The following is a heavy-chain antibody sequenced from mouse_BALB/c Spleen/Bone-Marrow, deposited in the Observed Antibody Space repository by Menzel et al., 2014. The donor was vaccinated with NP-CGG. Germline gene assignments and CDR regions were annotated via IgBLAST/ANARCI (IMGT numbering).Heavy chain of an antibody. D-gene: IGHD1-1*01. CDR3: TRFITTGAMDY. V-gene: IGHV2-6-4*01. CDR1: GFSLSRYS. Sequence: VKLVESGPGQVAPSQSLSITCTVSGFSLSRYSVHWVRQPPGKGLEWLGVIWGGGSTDYNLGLKSRLSISKDNSKSQVFLKMNSLQTDDTAMYYCTRFITTGAMDYWGQRTSVTVSS. CDR2: IWGGGST. J-gene: IGHJ4*01.